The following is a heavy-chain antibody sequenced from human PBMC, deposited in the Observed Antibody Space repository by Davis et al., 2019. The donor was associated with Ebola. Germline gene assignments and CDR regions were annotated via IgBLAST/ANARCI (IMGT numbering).Heavy chain of an antibody. V-gene: IGHV1-8*01. CDR2: MNPNSGNT. CDR3: ARRVGSSGWFKFDY. Sequence: AASVKVSCKASGYTFINNNIDWVRQAPGQGLEWVGWMNPNSGNTGYAQKFQGRVTMTRNTSISTAYVELSSLRPEDTAMYYCARRVGSSGWFKFDYWGQGALVTVSS. D-gene: IGHD6-19*01. J-gene: IGHJ4*02. CDR1: GYTFINNN.